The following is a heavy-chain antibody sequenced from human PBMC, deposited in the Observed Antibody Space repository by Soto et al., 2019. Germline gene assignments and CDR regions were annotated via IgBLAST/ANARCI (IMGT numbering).Heavy chain of an antibody. CDR2: IYYSGST. CDR1: GDSISSGDYF. J-gene: IGHJ1*01. Sequence: QVQLQESGPGLVKPSQTLSLTCTVSGDSISSGDYFWSWIRQPPGKGLEWIGYIYYSGSTYYNPSIKSLLTISVDTSKNQCSLKLSFVTAADTAVYYCASLREYFQHWGQGTLVTVSS. V-gene: IGHV4-30-4*01. CDR3: ASLREYFQH.